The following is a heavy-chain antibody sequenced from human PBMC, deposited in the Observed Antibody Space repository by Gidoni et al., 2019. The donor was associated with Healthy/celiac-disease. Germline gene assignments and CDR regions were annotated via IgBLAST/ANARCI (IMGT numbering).Heavy chain of an antibody. CDR1: GGSISSGDYY. CDR3: ARGWGYCSGGSCSTPFDY. Sequence: QVQLQESGPGLVKPSQTLSLTCTVSGGSISSGDYYWSWIRQPPGKGLEWIGYIYYSGSTYYNPSLKGRVTISVDTSKNQFSLKLSSVTAADTAVYYCARGWGYCSGGSCSTPFDYWGQGTLVTVSS. V-gene: IGHV4-30-4*01. CDR2: IYYSGST. D-gene: IGHD2-15*01. J-gene: IGHJ4*02.